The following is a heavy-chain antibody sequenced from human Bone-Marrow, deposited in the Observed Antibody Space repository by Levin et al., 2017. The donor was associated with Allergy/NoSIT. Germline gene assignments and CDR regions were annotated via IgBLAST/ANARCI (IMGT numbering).Heavy chain of an antibody. V-gene: IGHV1-69*02. CDR1: GGTFSSYT. D-gene: IGHD6-13*01. J-gene: IGHJ6*02. Sequence: PGESLKISCKASGGTFSSYTISWVRQAPGQGLEWMGRIIPILGIANYAQKFQGRVTITADKSTSTAYMELSSLRSEDTAVYYCARCKIARGNYYYYGMDVWGQGTTVTVSS. CDR2: IIPILGIA. CDR3: ARCKIARGNYYYYGMDV.